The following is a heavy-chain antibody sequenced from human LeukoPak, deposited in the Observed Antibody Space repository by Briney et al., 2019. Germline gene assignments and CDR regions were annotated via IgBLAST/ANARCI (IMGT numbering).Heavy chain of an antibody. V-gene: IGHV1-69*13. CDR3: ARDRGVVTNYYYYYYMDV. CDR1: GGTFSSYA. CDR2: IIPIFGTA. D-gene: IGHD3-3*01. Sequence: ASVKVSCKASGGTFSSYAISWVRQAPGQGLEWMGGIIPIFGTANYAQKFQGRVTITADESTSTAYMELSSLRSEDTAVYYCARDRGVVTNYYYYYYMDVWGKGTTVTVSS. J-gene: IGHJ6*03.